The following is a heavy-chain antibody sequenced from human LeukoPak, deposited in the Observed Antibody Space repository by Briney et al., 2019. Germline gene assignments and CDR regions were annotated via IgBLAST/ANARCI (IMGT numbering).Heavy chain of an antibody. Sequence: ASVKVSCKASGYTFTSYGISWVRQAPGQGLEWMGWISAYNGNTSYAQKLQGRVTMTTDTSTSTAYMELRSLRSDGTAVYYCARVVSSYSSGWCDYWGQGTLVTVSS. J-gene: IGHJ4*02. CDR1: GYTFTSYG. CDR2: ISAYNGNT. V-gene: IGHV1-18*01. D-gene: IGHD6-19*01. CDR3: ARVVSSYSSGWCDY.